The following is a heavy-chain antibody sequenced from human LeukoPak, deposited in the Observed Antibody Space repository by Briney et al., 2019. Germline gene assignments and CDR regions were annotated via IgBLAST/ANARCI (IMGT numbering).Heavy chain of an antibody. CDR2: IYYSGST. D-gene: IGHD6-19*01. CDR3: ARDGIAVEGRAFDI. J-gene: IGHJ3*02. Sequence: PSETLSLTCTVSGGSISSGDYYWSWIRQPPGKGLEWIGYIYYSGSTYYNPSLKSRVTISVDTSKNQFSLKLSSVTAADTAVYYCARDGIAVEGRAFDIWGQGTMVTVSS. V-gene: IGHV4-30-4*01. CDR1: GGSISSGDYY.